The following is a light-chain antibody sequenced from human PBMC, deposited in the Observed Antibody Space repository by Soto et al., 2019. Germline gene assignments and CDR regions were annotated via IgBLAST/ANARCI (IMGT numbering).Light chain of an antibody. V-gene: IGLV2-14*01. J-gene: IGLJ2*01. CDR3: CSYTSISTSAV. Sequence: QSALTQPASVSGSPGQSITISCTGTTNDVGGYNYVSWYQQHPGKAPKLLIFEVSSRPSGVSNRFSGSKSGNTASLTISGLQTEDEADYYCCSYTSISTSAVFGGGTKLTVL. CDR1: TNDVGGYNY. CDR2: EVS.